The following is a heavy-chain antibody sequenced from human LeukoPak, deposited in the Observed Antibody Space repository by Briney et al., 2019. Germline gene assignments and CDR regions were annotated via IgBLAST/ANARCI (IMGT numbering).Heavy chain of an antibody. V-gene: IGHV4-34*01. J-gene: IGHJ4*02. CDR3: ARTRKQWLDYYFDY. Sequence: SSETLSLTCAVYGGSFSGYYWSWIRQPPGKGLEWIGEINHSGSTNYNPSLKSRVTISVDTSKNQFSLKLSSVTAADTAVYYCARTRKQWLDYYFDYWGQGTLVTVSS. CDR2: INHSGST. CDR1: GGSFSGYY. D-gene: IGHD6-19*01.